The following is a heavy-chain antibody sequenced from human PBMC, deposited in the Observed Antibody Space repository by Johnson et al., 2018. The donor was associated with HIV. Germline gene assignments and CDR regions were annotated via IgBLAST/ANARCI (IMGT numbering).Heavy chain of an antibody. V-gene: IGHV3-20*04. J-gene: IGHJ3*02. Sequence: EVQLVESGGGVVRPGRSLRLSCAASGFTFDDYGMTWVRQPPGKGLEWVSGIHWNGGSTGYADSVKGRFTISRDNAKNSLYLQMNSLRAEDTALYYCARDRGVRGANDAFDIWGQGTMVTVSS. CDR1: GFTFDDYG. CDR2: IHWNGGST. D-gene: IGHD3-10*01. CDR3: ARDRGVRGANDAFDI.